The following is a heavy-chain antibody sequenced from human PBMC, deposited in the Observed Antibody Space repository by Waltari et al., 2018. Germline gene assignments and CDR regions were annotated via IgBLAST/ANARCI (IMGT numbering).Heavy chain of an antibody. V-gene: IGHV4-34*01. Sequence: QVQLQQWGAGLLKASETLSLTCAVYGGSFSGYYWSWIRQPPGKGLEWIGEINHSGSTNYNPSLKSRVTISVDTSKNQFSLKLSSVTAADTAVYYCARLVTAAYYYYYYGMDVWGQGTTVTVSS. CDR1: GGSFSGYY. CDR3: ARLVTAAYYYYYYGMDV. J-gene: IGHJ6*02. D-gene: IGHD2-21*02. CDR2: INHSGST.